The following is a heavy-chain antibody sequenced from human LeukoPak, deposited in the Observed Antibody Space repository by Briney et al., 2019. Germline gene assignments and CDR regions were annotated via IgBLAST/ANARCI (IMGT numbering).Heavy chain of an antibody. CDR1: GYTFTSYY. Sequence: ASVKVSCKASGYTFTSYYMHWVRQAPGQGHEWMGIINPSGGSTSYAQKFQGTVTMTRATSTSTVYMELSSLRSEDTAVYYCARDMSGAVGNYYYYMDVWGKGTTVTVSS. V-gene: IGHV1-46*01. CDR2: INPSGGST. D-gene: IGHD3-10*01. J-gene: IGHJ6*03. CDR3: ARDMSGAVGNYYYYMDV.